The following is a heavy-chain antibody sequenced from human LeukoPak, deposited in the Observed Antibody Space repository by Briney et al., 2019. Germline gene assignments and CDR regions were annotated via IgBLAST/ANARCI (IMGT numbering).Heavy chain of an antibody. CDR3: AKVAHYYYGSESYYFFEH. CDR2: IKQDGTEK. J-gene: IGHJ4*02. D-gene: IGHD3-10*01. CDR1: GFNFGSYS. V-gene: IGHV3-7*01. Sequence: GGSLRLSCAASGFNFGSYSMTWVRQAPEKGLEWVANIKQDGTEKYYVDSVKGRFTISRDNAKNSLYLQMNSLRVEDTATYYCAKVAHYYYGSESYYFFEHWGQGTPVTASS.